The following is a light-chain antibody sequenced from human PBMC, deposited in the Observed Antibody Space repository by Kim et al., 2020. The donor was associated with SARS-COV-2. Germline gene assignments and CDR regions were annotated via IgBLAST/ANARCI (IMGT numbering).Light chain of an antibody. CDR1: QSVSSN. CDR2: GAS. J-gene: IGKJ4*01. CDR3: QQYNNWPLT. V-gene: IGKV3-15*01. Sequence: VSPGERATLSCRASQSVSSNLAWYQQKPGQAPRLLIYGASTRATGIPTRFSGSGSGTEFTLTISSLQSEDFAVYYCQQYNNWPLTFGGGTKVDIK.